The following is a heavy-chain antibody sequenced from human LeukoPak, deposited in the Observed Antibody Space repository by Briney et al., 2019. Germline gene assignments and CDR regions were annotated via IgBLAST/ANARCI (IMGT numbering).Heavy chain of an antibody. Sequence: ASVKVSCKASGYIFTSYYMHWVRQAPGQGLEWMGIINPSGGSTSYAQKFQGRVTMTRDTSINTAYMELSRLTSDDTAVYYCATDPRTTVFGTFRYYYMDVWGEGTTVAVSS. D-gene: IGHD3-3*01. CDR1: GYIFTSYY. J-gene: IGHJ6*03. V-gene: IGHV1-46*01. CDR2: INPSGGST. CDR3: ATDPRTTVFGTFRYYYMDV.